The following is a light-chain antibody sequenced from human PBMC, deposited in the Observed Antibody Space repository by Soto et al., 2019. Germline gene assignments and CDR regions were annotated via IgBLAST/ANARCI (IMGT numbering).Light chain of an antibody. CDR2: DAS. V-gene: IGKV3-11*01. CDR3: QQSRSGPVP. J-gene: IGKJ1*01. Sequence: IVLTQSPAILSMSPGERATLSCRASQSVSSYFAWYQQKPGQAPRLLIYDASNRATGVPARFSGSGSGTDFTLTISSLEPEDFAVYYCQQSRSGPVPFGPGPRVDIK. CDR1: QSVSSY.